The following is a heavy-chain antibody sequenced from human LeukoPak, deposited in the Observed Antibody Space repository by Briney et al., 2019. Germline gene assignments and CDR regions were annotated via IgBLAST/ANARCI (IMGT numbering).Heavy chain of an antibody. CDR3: ARVVYTYGHYDY. V-gene: IGHV1-18*04. CDR1: GYTFTGYY. D-gene: IGHD5-18*01. Sequence: ASVKVSCKASGYTFTGYYMHWVRQAPGQGLEWMGWISAYNGNTNYAQKLQGRVTMTTDTSTSTAYMELRSLRSDDTAVYYCARVVYTYGHYDYWGQGTLVTVSS. CDR2: ISAYNGNT. J-gene: IGHJ4*02.